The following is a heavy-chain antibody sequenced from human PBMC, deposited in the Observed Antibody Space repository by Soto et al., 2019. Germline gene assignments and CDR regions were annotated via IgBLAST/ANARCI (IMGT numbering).Heavy chain of an antibody. CDR2: TRNKPNSYTT. J-gene: IGHJ5*02. Sequence: EVQLVESGGGLVQPGGSLRLSCAASGFTFSDHYMDWVRQAPGQGLEWVGRTRNKPNSYTTEYAASVRGRVTISSDDSKNSLYLQMNSLKTEDTAVYYCAMEGSGPGWTWGQGTLVTVSS. CDR1: GFTFSDHY. D-gene: IGHD3-10*01. V-gene: IGHV3-72*01. CDR3: AMEGSGPGWT.